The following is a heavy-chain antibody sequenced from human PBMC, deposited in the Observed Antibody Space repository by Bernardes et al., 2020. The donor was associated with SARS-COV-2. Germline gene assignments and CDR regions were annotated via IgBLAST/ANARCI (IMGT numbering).Heavy chain of an antibody. CDR2: IYYSGST. Sequence: SETLSLTCTVSGGSISSYYWSWIRQPPGKGLEWIGYIYYSGSTNYNPSLKSRVTISVDTSKNQFSLNLSSVTAADTAVYYCARHISGIVVVPAAISHYYYYGMDVWGQGTTVTVSS. D-gene: IGHD2-2*02. J-gene: IGHJ6*02. V-gene: IGHV4-59*08. CDR3: ARHISGIVVVPAAISHYYYYGMDV. CDR1: GGSISSYY.